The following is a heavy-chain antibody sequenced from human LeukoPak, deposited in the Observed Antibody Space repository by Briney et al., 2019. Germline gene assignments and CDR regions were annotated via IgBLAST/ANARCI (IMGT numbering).Heavy chain of an antibody. Sequence: WIASIYHSGSTYYNPSLKSRVTISVDTSKNQFSLKLTSVTGADTAVYYCARGGSGWSPYYWGQGTLVTVSS. CDR3: ARGGSGWSPYY. D-gene: IGHD6-19*01. CDR2: IYHSGST. V-gene: IGHV4-38-2*02. J-gene: IGHJ4*02.